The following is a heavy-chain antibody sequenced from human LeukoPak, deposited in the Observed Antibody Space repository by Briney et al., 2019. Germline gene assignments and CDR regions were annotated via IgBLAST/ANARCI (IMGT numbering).Heavy chain of an antibody. D-gene: IGHD3-9*01. CDR3: AKDRSTYNVLTGYQDY. CDR2: ISGSGGST. J-gene: IGHJ4*02. Sequence: GGSLRLSCAASGFSLRNYAMSWVRQAPGKGLEWVSVISGSGGSTNYADSVKGRFTISRDNSKNTLYLQLNSLRPEDTAVYYCAKDRSTYNVLTGYQDYWGQGTLVTVSS. V-gene: IGHV3-23*01. CDR1: GFSLRNYA.